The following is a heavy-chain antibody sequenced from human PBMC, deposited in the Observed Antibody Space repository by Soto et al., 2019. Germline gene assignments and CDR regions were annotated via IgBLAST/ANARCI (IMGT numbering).Heavy chain of an antibody. D-gene: IGHD1-1*01. J-gene: IGHJ4*02. CDR3: ARMVNYSFDY. Sequence: QVQLVESGGCVVQPGRSLRLSCAASGFTFSSYAMHWVRQAPGKGLEWVAVISYDGSHKYYADSVKGRFTISRDNSKNTLYMQMNSLRAEDTAVYYCARMVNYSFDYWGQGTLVTVSS. CDR2: ISYDGSHK. CDR1: GFTFSSYA. V-gene: IGHV3-30-3*01.